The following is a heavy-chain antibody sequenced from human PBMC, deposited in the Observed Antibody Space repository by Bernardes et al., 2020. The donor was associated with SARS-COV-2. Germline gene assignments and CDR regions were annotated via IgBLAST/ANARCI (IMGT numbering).Heavy chain of an antibody. CDR1: GYTFTELS. D-gene: IGHD3-16*02. Sequence: ASVKVSCKVSGYTFTELSMHWVRQAPGKGLEWMGGFDPEDGETIYAQKFQGRVTMTEDTSTDTAYMELSSLRSEDTAVYYCVHYVWGSYRYPYFDDWGQGTLVTVSS. CDR3: VHYVWGSYRYPYFDD. J-gene: IGHJ4*02. CDR2: FDPEDGET. V-gene: IGHV1-24*01.